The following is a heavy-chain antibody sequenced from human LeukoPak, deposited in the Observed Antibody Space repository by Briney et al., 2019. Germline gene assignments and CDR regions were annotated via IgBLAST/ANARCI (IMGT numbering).Heavy chain of an antibody. V-gene: IGHV4-38-2*01. CDR2: IYHSGST. CDR1: GYSISSGYY. J-gene: IGHJ4*02. D-gene: IGHD3-3*01. CDR3: ARHRRITIFPDY. Sequence: SETLSLTCAVSGYSISSGYYWGWIRQPPGKGLEWIGSIYHSGSTYYNPSLKSRVTISVDTSKNQFSLKLSSVTAADTAVYYCARHRRITIFPDYWGQGTLVTVSS.